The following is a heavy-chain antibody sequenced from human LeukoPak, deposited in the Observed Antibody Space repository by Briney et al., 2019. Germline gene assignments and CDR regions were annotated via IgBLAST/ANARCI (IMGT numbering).Heavy chain of an antibody. V-gene: IGHV3-74*01. Sequence: QPGGSLRLSCAASGFTFSNYWMQWVCQAPGKGLVWVSRTNGDASSISYADSVKGRFTISRDNSKNTLYLQMNSLRAEDTAVYYCARGNDILTESALDYWGQGTLVTVSS. CDR2: TNGDASSI. CDR3: ARGNDILTESALDY. CDR1: GFTFSNYW. D-gene: IGHD3-9*01. J-gene: IGHJ4*02.